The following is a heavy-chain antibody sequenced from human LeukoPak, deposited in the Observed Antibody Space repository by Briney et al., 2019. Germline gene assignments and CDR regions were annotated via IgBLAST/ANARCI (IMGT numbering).Heavy chain of an antibody. Sequence: SQTLSLTCTVSGGSISSGGYYWSWIRQHPGKGLEWIGYIYYSGSTYYNPSLKSRVTISVDTSKNQFSLKLSSVTAADTAVYYCASTTVVTPGDAFDIWGQGTMVTVSS. CDR3: ASTTVVTPGDAFDI. V-gene: IGHV4-31*03. J-gene: IGHJ3*02. CDR2: IYYSGST. CDR1: GGSISSGGYY. D-gene: IGHD4-23*01.